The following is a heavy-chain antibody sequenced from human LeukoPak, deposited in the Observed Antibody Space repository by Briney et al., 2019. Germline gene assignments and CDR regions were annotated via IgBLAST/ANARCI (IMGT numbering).Heavy chain of an antibody. CDR1: GGTFSSYA. V-gene: IGHV1-69*06. D-gene: IGHD5-24*01. Sequence: SVKVSCKASGGTFSSYAISWVRQAPGQGLEWMGGIIPIFGTANYAQKFQGRVTITADKSTSTAYMELSSLRSEDTAVYYCARSRDGYNSYFGYYYYMDVWGKGTTVTVSS. J-gene: IGHJ6*03. CDR3: ARSRDGYNSYFGYYYYMDV. CDR2: IIPIFGTA.